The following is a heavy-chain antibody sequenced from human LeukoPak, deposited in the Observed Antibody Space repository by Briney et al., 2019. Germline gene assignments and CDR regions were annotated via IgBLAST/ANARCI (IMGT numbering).Heavy chain of an antibody. D-gene: IGHD6-19*01. CDR1: GSTFSSYS. CDR2: ISSSSSYI. CDR3: ARVLDSSGWPA. Sequence: GGSLRLSCAASGSTFSSYSMNWVRQAPGKGLEWVSSISSSSSYIYYADSVKGRFTISRDNAKNSLYLQMNSLRAEDTAVYYCARVLDSSGWPAWGQGTLVTVSS. V-gene: IGHV3-21*01. J-gene: IGHJ5*02.